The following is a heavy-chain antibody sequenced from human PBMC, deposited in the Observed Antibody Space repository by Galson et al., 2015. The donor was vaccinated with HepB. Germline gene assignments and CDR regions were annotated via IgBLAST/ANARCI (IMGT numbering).Heavy chain of an antibody. CDR2: INPSGGST. Sequence: SVKVSCKASGYTFTSYYMHWVRQAPGQGLEWMGIINPSGGSTSYAQKLQGRVTMTRDTSTSTVCMELSSLRSEDTAVYYCARGYAGLGATTFAFDIWGQGTMVTVSS. CDR3: ARGYAGLGATTFAFDI. V-gene: IGHV1-46*04. D-gene: IGHD1-26*01. CDR1: GYTFTSYY. J-gene: IGHJ3*02.